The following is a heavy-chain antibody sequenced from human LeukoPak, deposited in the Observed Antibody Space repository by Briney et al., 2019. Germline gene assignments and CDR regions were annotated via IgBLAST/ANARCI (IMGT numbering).Heavy chain of an antibody. V-gene: IGHV1-8*01. CDR3: ARNLPSSGWFVG. CDR1: GYTFTSYD. CDR2: MNANSGDT. J-gene: IGHJ4*02. D-gene: IGHD6-19*01. Sequence: ASVKVSCKASGYTFTSYDINTVRQATGQGLEWMGWMNANSGDTGYAQKFQGRVTMTRDTSISTAYMELSSLRSEDTAVYYCARNLPSSGWFVGWGQGTLVTVSS.